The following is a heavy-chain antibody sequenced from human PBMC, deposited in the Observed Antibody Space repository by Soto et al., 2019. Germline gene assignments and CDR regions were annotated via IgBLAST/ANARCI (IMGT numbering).Heavy chain of an antibody. Sequence: GGSLRLSCAASGFTFSSYEMNWVRQAPGKGREWLSYISSSVTTIYYADSVKGRFTISRDNAKNSLYLQMNSLRAEDTAVYYCARSQPGPFDYWGQGTLVTVSS. CDR3: ARSQPGPFDY. CDR1: GFTFSSYE. V-gene: IGHV3-48*03. D-gene: IGHD2-8*02. J-gene: IGHJ4*02. CDR2: ISSSVTTI.